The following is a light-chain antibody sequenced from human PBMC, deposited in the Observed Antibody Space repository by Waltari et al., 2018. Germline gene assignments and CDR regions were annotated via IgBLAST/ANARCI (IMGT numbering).Light chain of an antibody. CDR3: QQYYSTFWT. CDR2: WAS. CDR1: QSVLYSSNNKNY. Sequence: DIVMTQSPDSLAVSLGERATINCNSSQSVLYSSNNKNYLAWYQQKPGQPPKLLIYWASTRESGVPDRFSGSGSGTDFTLTISSLQAEDVAVYYCQQYYSTFWTFGQGTKVEIK. V-gene: IGKV4-1*01. J-gene: IGKJ1*01.